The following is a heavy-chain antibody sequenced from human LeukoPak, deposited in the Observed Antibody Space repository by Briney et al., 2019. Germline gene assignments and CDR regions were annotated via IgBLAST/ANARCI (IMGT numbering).Heavy chain of an antibody. D-gene: IGHD2/OR15-2a*01. CDR3: VRHEYVAYPCAY. CDR2: IYPADSDT. CDR1: GYNFATYW. V-gene: IGHV5-51*01. Sequence: GESLKISCKGSGYNFATYWIGWVRQMLGRGLEWGGVIYPADSDTRYSPSFEGRVTFSADKAINTAYLQRRSLRASDSAIYYCVRHEYVAYPCAYWGQGNLVTVYS. J-gene: IGHJ4*02.